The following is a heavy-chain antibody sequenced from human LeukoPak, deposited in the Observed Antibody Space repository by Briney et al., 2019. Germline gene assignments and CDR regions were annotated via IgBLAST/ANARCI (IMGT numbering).Heavy chain of an antibody. CDR1: GFTFNTYA. D-gene: IGHD3-22*01. CDR3: ATDGDNRYYYDSTGYPPLDY. J-gene: IGHJ4*02. CDR2: ISYDGSKT. V-gene: IGHV3-30*03. Sequence: PGRSLRLSCAASGFTFNTYAMHWVRQAPGKGLEWVTVISYDGSKTYYADSVKGRFTVSRDNSKNTLYLQMNSLRVGDSAVYFCATDGDNRYYYDSTGYPPLDYWGQGTLVTVSS.